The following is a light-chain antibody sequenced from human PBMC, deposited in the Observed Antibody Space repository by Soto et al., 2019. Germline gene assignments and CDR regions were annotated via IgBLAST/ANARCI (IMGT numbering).Light chain of an antibody. CDR3: SSCTRSSTYV. CDR2: DVS. J-gene: IGLJ1*01. CDR1: SSDVGGYNY. V-gene: IGLV2-14*01. Sequence: QSALTQPASVSGSPGQSITISCTGTSSDVGGYNYVSWYQQHPGKAPKLMIYDVSNRPSGVSNRFSGSKSGNTASLTISGLQAEDEADYYGSSCTRSSTYVFGTGTKLTVL.